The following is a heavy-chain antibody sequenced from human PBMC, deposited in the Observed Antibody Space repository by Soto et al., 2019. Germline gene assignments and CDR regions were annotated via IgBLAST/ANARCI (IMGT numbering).Heavy chain of an antibody. D-gene: IGHD3-3*01. CDR1: GYTFTSYG. J-gene: IGHJ4*02. CDR2: ISAYNGNT. V-gene: IGHV1-18*04. CDR3: ARVRKPDYEFWSGHFDY. Sequence: QVQLVQSGAEVKKPGASVKVSCKASGYTFTSYGISWVRQAPGQGLEWMGWISAYNGNTNYAQKLQGRVTMTTDTSTSTAYMELRSLRSDDTAVYYCARVRKPDYEFWSGHFDYWGQGTLVTVSS.